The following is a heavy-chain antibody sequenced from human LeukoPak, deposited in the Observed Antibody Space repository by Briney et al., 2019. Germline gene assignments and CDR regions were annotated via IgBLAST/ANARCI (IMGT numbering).Heavy chain of an antibody. D-gene: IGHD3-16*01. CDR3: ARGHTVTVDYFDY. CDR1: GFSFSTYS. J-gene: IGHJ4*02. Sequence: GGSLRLSCAASGFSFSTYSMNWVRQAPGQGLEWVSSIRGTSSNINYADSVKGRFTISRDNAENSLYLQMNSLRAEDTAVYYCARGHTVTVDYFDYWGQGTLVTVSS. CDR2: IRGTSSNI. V-gene: IGHV3-21*01.